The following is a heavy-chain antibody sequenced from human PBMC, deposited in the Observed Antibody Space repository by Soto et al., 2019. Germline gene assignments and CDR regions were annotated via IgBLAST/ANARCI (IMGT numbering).Heavy chain of an antibody. CDR2: ISPNSGNT. CDR1: GYTFTRNG. V-gene: IGHV1-18*01. CDR3: VKDRDSNSWPSRDV. D-gene: IGHD3-22*01. Sequence: ASVKVSCKTSGYTFTRNGISWVRQAPGQGLEWMGWISPNSGNTKYAQKLQGRVIMTTDTSTSTAYMELRSLRSDDTAVYYCVKDRDSNSWPSRDVWGPGTTVTVS. J-gene: IGHJ6*02.